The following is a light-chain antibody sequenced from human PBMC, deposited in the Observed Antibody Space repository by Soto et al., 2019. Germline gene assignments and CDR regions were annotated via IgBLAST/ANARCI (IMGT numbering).Light chain of an antibody. V-gene: IGKV1-5*03. CDR1: DNIVHW. CDR3: QQLNSDPPIT. J-gene: IGKJ5*01. Sequence: DIQMTQSPSTLSASVGDRVATTCRASDNIVHWVAWYQQKPGKAPKLLIYKAANLADEVPSRFAGSGSGTDFTLTISSLQPEDFATYYCQQLNSDPPITFGQGTRLEIK. CDR2: KAA.